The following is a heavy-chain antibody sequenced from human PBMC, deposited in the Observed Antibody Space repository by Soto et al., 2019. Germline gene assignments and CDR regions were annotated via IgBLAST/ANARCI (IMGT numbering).Heavy chain of an antibody. V-gene: IGHV3-23*01. J-gene: IGHJ6*02. D-gene: IGHD3-22*01. CDR2: ISGSGGST. Sequence: GGSLRLSCAASGFTFSSYAMSWVRQAPGKGLEWVSAISGSGGSTYYADSVKGRFTISRDNSKNTLYLQMNSLRAEDTAVYYCAKDQFRVYYYDSSSTLPYGMDVWGQGTTVTVSS. CDR3: AKDQFRVYYYDSSSTLPYGMDV. CDR1: GFTFSSYA.